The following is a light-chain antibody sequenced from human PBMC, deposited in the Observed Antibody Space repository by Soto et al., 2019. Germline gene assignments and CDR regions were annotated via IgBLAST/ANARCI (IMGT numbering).Light chain of an antibody. CDR2: EVS. CDR3: SSFSSITREV. CDR1: SGDIGGYNY. Sequence: QSVLTQPRSVSGSPGQSVTISCTGTSGDIGGYNYVSWYQQHPGKTPKLMIYEVSNRPSGVSHRFSGSKSGNTASLTISGLQTEDEADYYCSSFSSITREVFGGGTKLTVL. J-gene: IGLJ2*01. V-gene: IGLV2-11*01.